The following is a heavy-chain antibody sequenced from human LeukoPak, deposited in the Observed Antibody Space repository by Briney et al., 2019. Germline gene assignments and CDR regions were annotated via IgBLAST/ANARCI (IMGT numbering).Heavy chain of an antibody. D-gene: IGHD2-2*01. CDR2: IYYSGST. J-gene: IGHJ4*02. CDR3: ARHGSTYALRN. V-gene: IGHV4-59*08. Sequence: PSETLSLTCTVSGGSMNSYYWSWIRQPPGKGLEWIGYIYYSGSTNYNPSLKSRLTMSVDTSKNQFSLKLGSVTAADTAVYYCARHGSTYALRNWGQGTLVTVSS. CDR1: GGSMNSYY.